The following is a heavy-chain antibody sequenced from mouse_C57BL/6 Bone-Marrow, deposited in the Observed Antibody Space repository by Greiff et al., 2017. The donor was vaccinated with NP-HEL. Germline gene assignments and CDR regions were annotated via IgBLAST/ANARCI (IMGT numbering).Heavy chain of an antibody. J-gene: IGHJ2*01. CDR3: ATTAVGD. CDR1: GYTFTSYW. CDR2: IHPNSGST. D-gene: IGHD1-2*01. Sequence: QVQLQQSGAELVKPGASVKLSCKASGYTFTSYWMHWVKQRPGQGLEWIGMIHPNSGSTNYNEKFKSKATLTVDKSSSTAYMQLSSLASEDSAGYYCATTAVGDWGQGATLTVAS. V-gene: IGHV1-64*01.